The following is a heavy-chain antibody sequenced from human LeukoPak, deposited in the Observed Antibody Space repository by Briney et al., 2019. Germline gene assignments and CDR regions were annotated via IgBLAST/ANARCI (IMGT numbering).Heavy chain of an antibody. Sequence: PSDTLSLTCAVSDYSISSSNWWGWIRQPPGKGLEWIGYIYYSGTMYYNPSLKSRATMSVDTSKNQFSLKLSSVTAVDTAVYYCARKGSGNAFDIWGQGTMVTVSS. D-gene: IGHD2-15*01. CDR3: ARKGSGNAFDI. J-gene: IGHJ3*02. CDR1: DYSISSSNW. CDR2: IYYSGTM. V-gene: IGHV4-28*05.